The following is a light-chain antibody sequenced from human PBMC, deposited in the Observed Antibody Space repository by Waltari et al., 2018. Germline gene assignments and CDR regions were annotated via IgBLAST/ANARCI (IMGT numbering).Light chain of an antibody. CDR2: EVT. CDR1: TTDIGVYNL. Sequence: QSALTQPPSASGSPGQSVTIPCTGTTTDIGVYNLVSWYQQHPGKAPNLLIYEVTERPSGVPDRFSGSKSGNTASLTVSGLQGEDEADYYCASFAGSNNLFGGGTKLTVL. J-gene: IGLJ2*01. V-gene: IGLV2-8*01. CDR3: ASFAGSNNL.